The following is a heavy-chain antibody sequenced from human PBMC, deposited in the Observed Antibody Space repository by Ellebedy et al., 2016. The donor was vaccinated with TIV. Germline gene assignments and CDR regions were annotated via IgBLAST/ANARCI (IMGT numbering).Heavy chain of an antibody. J-gene: IGHJ4*02. V-gene: IGHV3-72*01. Sequence: GESLKISCAVSGFIFSDHYMDWVRQAPGKGLEWLGRSKNKADSYITEYAASVKGRFTIPRDVSRNSLYLQMNSLRAEDTAVYYCARLGGRLSGLFDYWGQGTRVTVSS. CDR3: ARLGGRLSGLFDY. CDR2: SKNKADSYIT. D-gene: IGHD4/OR15-4a*01. CDR1: GFIFSDHY.